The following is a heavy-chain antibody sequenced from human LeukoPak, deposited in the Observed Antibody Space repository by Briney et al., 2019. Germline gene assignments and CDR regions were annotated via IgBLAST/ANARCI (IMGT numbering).Heavy chain of an antibody. CDR3: AKAAWGASGSYFFDH. Sequence: GGSLRLSCAASGFTFSGYAMTWVRQAPGKGLEWVSGMSDSGYNTYYADSVKGRFTISRDNPKNTLYLQMNSLRAEDTAVYYCAKAAWGASGSYFFDHWGQGTLVTVSS. J-gene: IGHJ4*02. CDR1: GFTFSGYA. CDR2: MSDSGYNT. V-gene: IGHV3-23*01. D-gene: IGHD1-26*01.